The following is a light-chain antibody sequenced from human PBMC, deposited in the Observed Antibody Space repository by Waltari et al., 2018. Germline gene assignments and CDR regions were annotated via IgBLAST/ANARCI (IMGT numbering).Light chain of an antibody. CDR3: MQALQTPWA. Sequence: DIVMTQSPLSLPVTPGESASISCRSSQSLLHSNGYNYLDWYLQKPGQSPKLLIYLGSNRASGVPDRFSGSGSGTDFTLKISRVEAEDVGVYYCMQALQTPWAFGQGTKVEIK. CDR1: QSLLHSNGYNY. V-gene: IGKV2-28*01. CDR2: LGS. J-gene: IGKJ1*01.